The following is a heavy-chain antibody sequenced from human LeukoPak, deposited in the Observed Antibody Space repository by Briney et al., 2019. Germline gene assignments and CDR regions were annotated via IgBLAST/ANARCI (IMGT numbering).Heavy chain of an antibody. CDR2: INPQNGDT. CDR3: ARGGEFSLLHRRYYYGMDV. CDR1: GYTFTGYY. V-gene: IGHV1-2*02. Sequence: GASVKVSCKASGYTFTGYYIHWVRQAPGQGLECVGWINPQNGDTYSTKKFQGRVTMTRDTSISTAYMELRRLRSDDTAVYYCARGGEFSLLHRRYYYGMDVWGQGTTVTVSS. D-gene: IGHD2-15*01. J-gene: IGHJ6*02.